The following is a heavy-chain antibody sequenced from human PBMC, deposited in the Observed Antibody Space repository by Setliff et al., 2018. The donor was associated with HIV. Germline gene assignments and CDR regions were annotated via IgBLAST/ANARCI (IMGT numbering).Heavy chain of an antibody. CDR1: GFTFSTYA. D-gene: IGHD6-13*01. Sequence: PGGSLRLSCAASGFTFSTYAMSWVRQAPGKGLEWVSVINSDESSTSYADSVKGRFTISRDNAKNTLYLQMNSLRAEDTAVYYCARVGEESSSSWYANYYYYYYIDVWGKGTTVTVSS. CDR3: ARVGEESSSSWYANYYYYYYIDV. J-gene: IGHJ6*03. V-gene: IGHV3-74*01. CDR2: INSDESST.